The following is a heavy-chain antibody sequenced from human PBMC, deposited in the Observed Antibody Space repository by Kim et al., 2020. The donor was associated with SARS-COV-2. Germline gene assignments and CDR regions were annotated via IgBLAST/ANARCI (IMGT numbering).Heavy chain of an antibody. V-gene: IGHV3-66*01. J-gene: IGHJ4*02. Sequence: GGSLRLSCAASGYTVIYSHMGWVCQAPGKGLEWVSFIYSGGNTIYADSVKGRLIISRDHSKNTLYLQMNSLRAEDTAVYSCATVVFFYDAGYFMYWGQ. D-gene: IGHD3-22*01. CDR3: ATVVFFYDAGYFMY. CDR2: IYSGGNT. CDR1: GYTVIYSH.